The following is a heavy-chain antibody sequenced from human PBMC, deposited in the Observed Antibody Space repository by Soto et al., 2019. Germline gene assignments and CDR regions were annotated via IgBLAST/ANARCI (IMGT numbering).Heavy chain of an antibody. J-gene: IGHJ6*02. Sequence: ASVKVSCKASGYTFTSYDINWVRQATGQGLEWMGWMNPNSGNTGYAQKFQGRVTMTRNTSISTAYMELSRLRSEDTAVYYCARLVVVPAAIHYYYYYGMDVWGPGTKVTVYS. CDR1: GYTFTSYD. CDR2: MNPNSGNT. D-gene: IGHD2-2*02. CDR3: ARLVVVPAAIHYYYYYGMDV. V-gene: IGHV1-8*01.